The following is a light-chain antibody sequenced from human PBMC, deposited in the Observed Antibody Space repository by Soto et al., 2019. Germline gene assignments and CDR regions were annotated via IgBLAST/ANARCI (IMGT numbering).Light chain of an antibody. Sequence: VLTQPPSASGTPGQRVTISCSGSSSNIGSNYVYWYQQLPGTAPKLLIYRNNQRPSGVPDRFSGSKSGTSASLAISGLRSEDEADYYCAAWDDSLSGGVFGGGTKLTVL. CDR3: AAWDDSLSGGV. CDR2: RNN. V-gene: IGLV1-47*01. CDR1: SSNIGSNY. J-gene: IGLJ3*02.